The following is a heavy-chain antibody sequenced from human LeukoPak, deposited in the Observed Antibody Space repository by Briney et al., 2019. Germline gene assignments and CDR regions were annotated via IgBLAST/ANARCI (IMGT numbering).Heavy chain of an antibody. D-gene: IGHD3-16*01. Sequence: PGGSLRLSCSASWFSVSGTHMGWVRQASRKGLGWVSAMYTGGTTYYADSVQGRFTIYRDNSKNTLYLQMNSLRAEDAAVYYCAKDEATSGGGLASWGQGTLVSVSS. V-gene: IGHV3-53*01. CDR1: WFSVSGTH. CDR3: AKDEATSGGGLAS. CDR2: MYTGGTT. J-gene: IGHJ4*02.